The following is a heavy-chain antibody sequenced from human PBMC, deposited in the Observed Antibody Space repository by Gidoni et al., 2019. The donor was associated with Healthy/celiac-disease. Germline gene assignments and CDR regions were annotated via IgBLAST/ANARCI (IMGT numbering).Heavy chain of an antibody. J-gene: IGHJ5*02. Sequence: EVQLVQSGAEVKKPGESLKISCKGSGYSFTSYWNGWVRQMPGKGLEWMGLLYPGDSDTRYSPSFQGQVTISADKSISTAYLQWSSLKAADTAMYYCARPRGYCSGGSCPNWFDPWGQGTLVTVSS. D-gene: IGHD2-15*01. CDR2: LYPGDSDT. V-gene: IGHV5-51*03. CDR1: GYSFTSYW. CDR3: ARPRGYCSGGSCPNWFDP.